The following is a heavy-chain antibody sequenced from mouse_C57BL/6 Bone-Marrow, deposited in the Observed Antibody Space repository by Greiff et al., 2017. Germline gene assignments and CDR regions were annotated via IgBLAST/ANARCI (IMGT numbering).Heavy chain of an antibody. Sequence: EVKLVESGGDLVKPGGSLKLSCAASGFTFSSYGMSWVRQTPDKRLEWVATISSGGSYTYYPDSVKGRFTISRDNAKNTLYLQMSSLKSEDTAMYYCARHAPSLLRFDYWGQGTTLTVSS. D-gene: IGHD1-2*01. V-gene: IGHV5-6*01. CDR3: ARHAPSLLRFDY. CDR2: ISSGGSYT. CDR1: GFTFSSYG. J-gene: IGHJ2*01.